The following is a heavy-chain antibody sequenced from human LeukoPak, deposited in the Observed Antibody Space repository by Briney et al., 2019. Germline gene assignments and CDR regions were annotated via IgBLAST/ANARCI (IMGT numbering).Heavy chain of an antibody. D-gene: IGHD4-17*01. J-gene: IGHJ6*02. CDR2: ISGSGGST. CDR3: AKGPRGDYGYYYYGMDV. CDR1: GGSISSYY. Sequence: EALSLTCTVSGGSISSYYWSWVRQAPGKGLEWVSAISGSGGSTYYADSVKGRFTISRDNSKNTLYLQMNSLRAEDTAVYYCAKGPRGDYGYYYYGMDVWGQGTTVTVSS. V-gene: IGHV3-23*01.